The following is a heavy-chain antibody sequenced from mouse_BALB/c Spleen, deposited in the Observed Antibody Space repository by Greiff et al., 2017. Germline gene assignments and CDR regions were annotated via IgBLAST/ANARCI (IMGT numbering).Heavy chain of an antibody. CDR1: GYTFTDYN. D-gene: IGHD1-1*01. J-gene: IGHJ3*01. CDR2: IYPYNGGT. CDR3: APHYYGSSYVAY. V-gene: IGHV1S29*02. Sequence: EVKVVESGPELVKPGASVKISCKASGYTFTDYNMHWVKQSHGKSLEWIGYIYPYNGGTGYNQKFKSKATLTVDNSSSTAYMELRSLTSEDSAVYYCAPHYYGSSYVAYWGQGTLVTVSA.